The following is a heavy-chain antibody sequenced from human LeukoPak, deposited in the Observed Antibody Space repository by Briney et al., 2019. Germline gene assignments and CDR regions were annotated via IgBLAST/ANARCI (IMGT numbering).Heavy chain of an antibody. Sequence: SETLSLTCAVYGGSFSGYYWSWIRQPPGKGLEWIGEINHSGSANYNPSLKSRVTISVDTSKNQFSLKLSSVTAADTAVYYCAAEGAAGGDYFDYWGQGTLVTVSS. D-gene: IGHD3-16*01. CDR2: INHSGSA. J-gene: IGHJ4*02. CDR3: AAEGAAGGDYFDY. CDR1: GGSFSGYY. V-gene: IGHV4-34*01.